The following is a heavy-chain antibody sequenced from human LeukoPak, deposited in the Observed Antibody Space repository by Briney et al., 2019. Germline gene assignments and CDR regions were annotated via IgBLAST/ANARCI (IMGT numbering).Heavy chain of an antibody. CDR1: GGTFSSYA. CDR3: ARDMGSYLNLRYAFDI. V-gene: IGHV1-69*13. Sequence: GASVKVSCKASGGTFSSYAISWVRQAPGQGLEWMGGIIPIFGTANYAQKFQGRVTITADESTSTAYMELSSLRSEDTAIYYCARDMGSYLNLRYAFDIWGQGTMVTVSS. D-gene: IGHD1-26*01. CDR2: IIPIFGTA. J-gene: IGHJ3*02.